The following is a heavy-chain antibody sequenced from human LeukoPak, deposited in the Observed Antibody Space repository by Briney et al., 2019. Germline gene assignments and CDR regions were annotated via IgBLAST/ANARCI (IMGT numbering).Heavy chain of an antibody. Sequence: GGSLRLSCAASGFSVSSHYMSWVRQAPGKGLEWVANIKQDGSEKYYVDSVKGRFTISRDNAKNSLYLQMNSLRAEDTAVYYCARVRVAAAGTERYYYYYMDVWGKGTTVTVSS. CDR3: ARVRVAAAGTERYYYYYMDV. CDR1: GFSVSSHY. CDR2: IKQDGSEK. V-gene: IGHV3-7*01. D-gene: IGHD6-13*01. J-gene: IGHJ6*03.